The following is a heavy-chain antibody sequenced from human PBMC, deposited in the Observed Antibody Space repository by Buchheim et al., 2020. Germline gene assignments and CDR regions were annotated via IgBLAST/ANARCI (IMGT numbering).Heavy chain of an antibody. CDR2: ISHDGSNK. CDR3: ARGLLQWELSY. V-gene: IGHV3-30-3*01. Sequence: QVQLVESGGGVVQPGRSLRLSCAASGFTFSSYAMHWVRQAPGKGLEWVAVISHDGSNKYYADSVKGRFTISRDNSKNTLYLQMNSLRAEDTAVYYCARGLLQWELSYWGQGTL. CDR1: GFTFSSYA. D-gene: IGHD1-26*01. J-gene: IGHJ4*02.